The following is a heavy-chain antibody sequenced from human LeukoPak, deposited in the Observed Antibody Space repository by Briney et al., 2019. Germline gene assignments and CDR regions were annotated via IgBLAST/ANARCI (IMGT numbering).Heavy chain of an antibody. V-gene: IGHV1-18*04. D-gene: IGHD3-10*01. CDR2: ISAYNGNT. CDR3: ARDGYGSGSYLWWFDP. CDR1: GYTFTSYG. Sequence: ASVKVSCKASGYTFTSYGICWVRQAPGQGLEWMGWISAYNGNTNYAQKLQGRVTMTTDTSTSTAYMELRSLRSDDTAVYYCARDGYGSGSYLWWFDPWGQGTLVTVSS. J-gene: IGHJ5*02.